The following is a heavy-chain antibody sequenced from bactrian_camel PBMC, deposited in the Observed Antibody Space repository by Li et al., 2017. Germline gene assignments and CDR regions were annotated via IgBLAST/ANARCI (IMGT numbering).Heavy chain of an antibody. V-gene: IGHV3S42*01. D-gene: IGHD6*01. Sequence: VQLVESGGGSVQAGGSLTLSCATSGLTFSTYSMSWGRQAPGKGLAWVSTIRSSSGGTTYADSVQGRFTISRDNAKNTLYLQMSSLKTEDTAVYYCAVGLIAAVGGRGTQVTVS. J-gene: IGHJ4*01. CDR3: AVGLIAAV. CDR1: GLTFSTYS. CDR2: IRSSSGGT.